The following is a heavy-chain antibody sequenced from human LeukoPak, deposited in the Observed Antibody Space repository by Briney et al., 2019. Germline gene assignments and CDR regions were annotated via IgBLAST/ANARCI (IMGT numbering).Heavy chain of an antibody. J-gene: IGHJ4*02. V-gene: IGHV1-2*06. Sequence: SVTLSCKTSGDIFKDDYFHWVRLAPGQGLEWVGQINPKSGGTNYAQHFQGRVTMTRDTSICTVYREVTRLGCHDTAVYYCAKSAILWSSDDGYWGRGTLVTVSS. CDR1: GDIFKDDY. CDR3: AKSAILWSSDDGY. CDR2: INPKSGGT. D-gene: IGHD2-21*01.